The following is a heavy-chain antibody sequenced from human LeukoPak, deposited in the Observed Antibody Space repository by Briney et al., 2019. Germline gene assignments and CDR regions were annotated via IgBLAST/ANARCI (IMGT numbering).Heavy chain of an antibody. D-gene: IGHD4-17*01. V-gene: IGHV3-23*01. J-gene: IGHJ4*02. CDR1: GLTFRSYG. CDR3: AKLAYGDVPVY. Sequence: PGESLRLSRAASGLTFRSYGMRGVRQAPAKGLAGISSISGSGDTTYYAGSVTGRVTISRDNSKNTLYLQMNSLRAEDTAIYYCAKLAYGDVPVYWGQGTLVTVSS. CDR2: ISGSGDTT.